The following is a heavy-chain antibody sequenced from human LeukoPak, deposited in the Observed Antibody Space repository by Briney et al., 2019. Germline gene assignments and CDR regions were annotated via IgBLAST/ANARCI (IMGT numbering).Heavy chain of an antibody. CDR1: GGSFSGYY. CDR2: INHGGAA. CDR3: ARGAYYDRSGYYFDY. J-gene: IGHJ4*02. Sequence: SETLSLTCAVYGGSFSGYYWSWIRQPPGKGLEWIGEINHGGAANYNPSLNSRVTVSGDTSNNQFSLKLSSVTAADTAVYYCARGAYYDRSGYYFDYWGQGTLVTVSS. V-gene: IGHV4-34*01. D-gene: IGHD3-22*01.